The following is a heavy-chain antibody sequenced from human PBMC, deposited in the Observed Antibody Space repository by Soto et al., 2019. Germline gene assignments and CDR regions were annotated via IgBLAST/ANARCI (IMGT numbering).Heavy chain of an antibody. D-gene: IGHD3-22*01. CDR1: GYTFTTYA. V-gene: IGHV1-3*01. CDR2: INADNGNT. Sequence: QVQLVQSRAEVKKPGASVKVSCKASGYTFTTYAIHWVRQAPGQSPEWMGWINADNGNTRYSQKFQGRITITRDTSASTAYMELSSLRSDDTAVYYCATDPHYYDTTGYCLDNWGQGTLVTVSS. CDR3: ATDPHYYDTTGYCLDN. J-gene: IGHJ4*02.